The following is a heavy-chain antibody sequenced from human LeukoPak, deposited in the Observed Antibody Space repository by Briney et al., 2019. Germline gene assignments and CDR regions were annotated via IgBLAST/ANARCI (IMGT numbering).Heavy chain of an antibody. J-gene: IGHJ2*01. D-gene: IGHD4-17*01. Sequence: ASVKVSCKASGYTFTSYYMHWVRQAPGQGLEWMGIINPSGGNTSYAQKFQGRVTMTRDTSTSTAYMELSSLRSEDTAVYYCARDPGYGDPGNWYFDLWGRGTLVTVSS. CDR2: INPSGGNT. CDR1: GYTFTSYY. V-gene: IGHV1-46*01. CDR3: ARDPGYGDPGNWYFDL.